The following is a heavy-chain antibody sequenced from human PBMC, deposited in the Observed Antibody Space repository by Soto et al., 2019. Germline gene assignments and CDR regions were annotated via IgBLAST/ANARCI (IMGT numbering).Heavy chain of an antibody. CDR2: IKSKTDGGTT. Sequence: GGSLRLSCAASGFTFSNAWMNWVRQAPGKGLEWVGRIKSKTDGGTTDYAAPVKGRFTISRDDSKNTLYLQMNSLKTEDTAVYYCTTDRYFDWLPEYYYYYGMDVWGQGTTVTVSS. CDR1: GFTFSNAW. CDR3: TTDRYFDWLPEYYYYYGMDV. D-gene: IGHD3-9*01. J-gene: IGHJ6*02. V-gene: IGHV3-15*07.